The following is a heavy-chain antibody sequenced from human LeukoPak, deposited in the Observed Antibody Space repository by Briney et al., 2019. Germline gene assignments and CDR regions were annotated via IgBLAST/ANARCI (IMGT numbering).Heavy chain of an antibody. CDR2: IIPIFGTA. J-gene: IGHJ6*03. V-gene: IGHV1-69*13. Sequence: GASVKVSCKASGGTFSSYAISWVRQAPGQGLEWMGGIIPIFGTANYAQKFQGRVTITADESTSTAYMELSSLRSEDTAVYYCASSYHHYYYYYYMDVWGKGTTVTVSS. CDR1: GGTFSSYA. CDR3: ASSYHHYYYYYYMDV. D-gene: IGHD3-16*02.